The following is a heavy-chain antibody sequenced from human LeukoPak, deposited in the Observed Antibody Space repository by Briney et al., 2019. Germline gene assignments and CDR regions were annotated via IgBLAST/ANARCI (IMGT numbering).Heavy chain of an antibody. CDR3: ARVASGSYLNFDY. Sequence: PSETLSLTCTVSGDSISSSSYYWGWIRQPPGKGLDWIGSIYYSGSTYYNPSLKSRVTISVDTSKNQFSLKLSSVTAADTAVYYCARVASGSYLNFDYWGQGTLVTVSS. CDR2: IYYSGST. V-gene: IGHV4-39*07. D-gene: IGHD1-26*01. J-gene: IGHJ4*02. CDR1: GDSISSSSYY.